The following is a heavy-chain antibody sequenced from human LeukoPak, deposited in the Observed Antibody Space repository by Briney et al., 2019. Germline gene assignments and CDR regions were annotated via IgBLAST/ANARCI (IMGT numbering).Heavy chain of an antibody. J-gene: IGHJ4*02. CDR3: ATGGIKNGYNLY. Sequence: PGRSLRLSCAASGFTFDDYAMHWVRQAPGKGLEWVSGISWNSGSIGYADSVKGRFTISRDNAKNSLYLQMNSLRAEDTALYYCATGGIKNGYNLYWGQGTLVIVSS. CDR2: ISWNSGSI. CDR1: GFTFDDYA. V-gene: IGHV3-9*01. D-gene: IGHD1-14*01.